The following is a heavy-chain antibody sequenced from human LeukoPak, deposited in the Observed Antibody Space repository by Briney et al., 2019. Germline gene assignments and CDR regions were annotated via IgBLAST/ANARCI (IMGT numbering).Heavy chain of an antibody. J-gene: IGHJ4*02. D-gene: IGHD6-13*01. CDR3: AKDKDSSWVTFDY. Sequence: GGSLRLSCAASGFTFSSYAMSWVRQAPGKGLEWVSGISWNSGSIGYADSVKGRFTISRDNAKNSLYLQMNSLRAEDTALYYCAKDKDSSWVTFDYWGQGTLVTVSS. CDR2: ISWNSGSI. V-gene: IGHV3-9*01. CDR1: GFTFSSYA.